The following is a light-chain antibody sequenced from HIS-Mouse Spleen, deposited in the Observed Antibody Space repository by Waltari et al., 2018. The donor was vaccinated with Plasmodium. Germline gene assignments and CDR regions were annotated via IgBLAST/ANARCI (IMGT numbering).Light chain of an antibody. Sequence: QSALTQPRSVSGSPGQSVTIPCTGTSSAVGGYNYVPWYQQHPGKATKLMIYDVSKRPSGVPDRFSGSKSGNTASLTISGLQAEDEADYYCCSYAGSYTYVFGTGTKVTVL. CDR1: SSAVGGYNY. CDR2: DVS. CDR3: CSYAGSYTYV. V-gene: IGLV2-11*01. J-gene: IGLJ1*01.